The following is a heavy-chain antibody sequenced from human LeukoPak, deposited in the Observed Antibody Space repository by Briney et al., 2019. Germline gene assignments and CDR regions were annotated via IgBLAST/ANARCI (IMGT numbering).Heavy chain of an antibody. CDR2: ISYDGSNK. J-gene: IGHJ5*02. D-gene: IGHD3-16*01. Sequence: GGALRLSCAASGFTFSSYAMHWVRQAPGKGLEWVAVISYDGSNKYYADSVKGRFTISRDNSKNTLYLQMNSLRVEDTAVYYCARDESLLRLGTRTSWGQGTLVTVSS. V-gene: IGHV3-30*04. CDR3: ARDESLLRLGTRTS. CDR1: GFTFSSYA.